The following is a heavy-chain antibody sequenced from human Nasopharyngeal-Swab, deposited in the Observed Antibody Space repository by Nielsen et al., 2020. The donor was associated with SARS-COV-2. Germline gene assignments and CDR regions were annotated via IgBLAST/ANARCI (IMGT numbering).Heavy chain of an antibody. J-gene: IGHJ6*02. CDR3: ERDFRDGVSELWFGELQEEDYYGMDV. D-gene: IGHD3-10*01. Sequence: GESLKISCAASGFTFSSYAMHWVRQAPGKGLGWVAVISYDGSNKYYADSVKGRFTISRDNSKNTLYLQMNSLRAEDTAVYYCERDFRDGVSELWFGELQEEDYYGMDVWGQGTTVTVSS. CDR1: GFTFSSYA. V-gene: IGHV3-30-3*01. CDR2: ISYDGSNK.